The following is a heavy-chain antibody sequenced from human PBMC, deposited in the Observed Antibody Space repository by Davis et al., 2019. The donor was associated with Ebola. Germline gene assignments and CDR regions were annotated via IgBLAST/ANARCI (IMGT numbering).Heavy chain of an antibody. Sequence: PGGSLTLSCAASGFTFNDYAMHWVRQAPGKGLEWVSLVSWAGGNAYYADSVKGRFTISRDNSKNSLYLQMNSLRVEDTALYYCVKVDDTDTVMAFFDYWGQGTLVTVSS. J-gene: IGHJ4*02. CDR2: VSWAGGNA. D-gene: IGHD5-18*01. CDR1: GFTFNDYA. V-gene: IGHV3-43D*03. CDR3: VKVDDTDTVMAFFDY.